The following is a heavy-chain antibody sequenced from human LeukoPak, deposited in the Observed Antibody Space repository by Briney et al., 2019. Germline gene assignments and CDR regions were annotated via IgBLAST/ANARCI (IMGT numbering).Heavy chain of an antibody. V-gene: IGHV3-21*01. CDR1: GFTFSSYS. D-gene: IGHD2-15*01. Sequence: GGSLRLSCAASGFTFSSYSMNWVRQAPGKGLEWVSSISSSSSYIYYADSVGGRFTISRDNAKNSLYLQMNSLRAEDTAVYYCARDTGLSGYCSGGSCPDAFDIWGQGTMVTVSS. J-gene: IGHJ3*02. CDR2: ISSSSSYI. CDR3: ARDTGLSGYCSGGSCPDAFDI.